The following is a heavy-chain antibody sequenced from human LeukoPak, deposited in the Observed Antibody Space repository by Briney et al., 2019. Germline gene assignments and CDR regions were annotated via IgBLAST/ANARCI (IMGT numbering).Heavy chain of an antibody. CDR1: GYTFTSYG. V-gene: IGHV1-18*01. D-gene: IGHD3-10*01. J-gene: IGHJ4*02. CDR2: ISAYNGNT. CDR3: ARDDSYVECFGGLFGY. Sequence: ASVKVSCKASGYTFTSYGISWVRQAPGQGLEWMGWISAYNGNTNYAQKLQGRVTMTTDTSTSTAYMELRSLRSDDTAVYYCARDDSYVECFGGLFGYWGQGTLVTVSS.